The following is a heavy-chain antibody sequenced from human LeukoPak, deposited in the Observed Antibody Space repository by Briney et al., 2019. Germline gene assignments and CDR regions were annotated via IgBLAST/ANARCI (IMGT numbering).Heavy chain of an antibody. J-gene: IGHJ4*02. V-gene: IGHV1-8*03. CDR2: MNPNSGNT. Sequence: ASVKVSCKASGYTFTSYDINWVRQATGQGLEWMGWMNPNSGNTGYAQKFQGRVTITRNTSISTAYMELSSLRSEDTAVYYCAGKVHSSSWYGLDYWGQGTLVTVSS. CDR1: GYTFTSYD. CDR3: AGKVHSSSWYGLDY. D-gene: IGHD6-13*01.